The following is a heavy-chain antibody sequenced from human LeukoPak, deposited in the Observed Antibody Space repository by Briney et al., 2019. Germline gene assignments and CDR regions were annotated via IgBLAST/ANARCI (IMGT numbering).Heavy chain of an antibody. Sequence: GGSLRLSCAASGFTFSSYWRSWVRQAPGKGLEWVANIKQDGSEKYYVDSVKGRFTISRDNAKNSLYLQMNSLRAEDTAVYYCAREQYCSSTSCYPLGTYYFDYWGQGTLVTVSS. CDR1: GFTFSSYW. J-gene: IGHJ4*02. D-gene: IGHD2-2*01. V-gene: IGHV3-7*01. CDR3: AREQYCSSTSCYPLGTYYFDY. CDR2: IKQDGSEK.